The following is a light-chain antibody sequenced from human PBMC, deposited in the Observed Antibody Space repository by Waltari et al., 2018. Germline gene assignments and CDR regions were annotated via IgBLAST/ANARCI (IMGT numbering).Light chain of an antibody. V-gene: IGLV3-25*03. CDR3: QSSDSSGSYPFVV. J-gene: IGLJ2*01. CDR1: ALPTQY. CDR2: KDN. Sequence: SYELTQPPSVSVSPGPTARITCSGDALPTQYEYWYQQKAGPAPVVVIYKDNERPPGIPERFSGSSSGTTVTLTISGVQAEDEADYYCQSSDSSGSYPFVVFGGGTKLTVL.